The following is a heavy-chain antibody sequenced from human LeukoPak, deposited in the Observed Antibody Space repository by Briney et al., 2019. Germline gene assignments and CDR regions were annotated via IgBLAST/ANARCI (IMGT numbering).Heavy chain of an antibody. CDR2: IWYDGSNK. CDR3: ARDGTGSGFDY. CDR1: GFSFSSYG. Sequence: GGSLRLSCAASGFSFSSYGMHWVRQAPGKGLEWVAVIWYDGSNKYYADSVKGRFTNSRDNPKNTLYLQMNSLRAEDTAVYYCARDGTGSGFDYWGQGTLVTVSS. V-gene: IGHV3-33*01. J-gene: IGHJ4*02. D-gene: IGHD1-7*01.